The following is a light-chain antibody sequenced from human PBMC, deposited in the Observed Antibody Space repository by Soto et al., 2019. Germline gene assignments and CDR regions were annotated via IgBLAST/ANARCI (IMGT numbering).Light chain of an antibody. J-gene: IGKJ3*01. CDR1: PPISVY. V-gene: IGKV1-39*01. Sequence: DMRIAQSPCSLYAFVGDTVSIACPTGPPISVYLNWYQQKPGKAPTLLISAASTLQSGVPSRFSGSGKGKHFTISISDLRTEDFETYYCQQTYAAPITCGRGPMGAIK. CDR3: QQTYAAPIT. CDR2: AAS.